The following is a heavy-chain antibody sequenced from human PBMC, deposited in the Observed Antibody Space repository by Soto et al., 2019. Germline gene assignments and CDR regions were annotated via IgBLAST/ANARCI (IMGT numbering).Heavy chain of an antibody. CDR2: VSNSGSNT. J-gene: IGHJ6*03. Sequence: EVQLLEYGGGLVQPGGSLRLSCAASGFTFSNYVMSWVRQAPGKGLEWVSSVSNSGSNTYYAESVKGRVTISRDNSNNTLYLQMSSLRAEDTALYYCARRGRTLPHYSYYMDVWGKGTTVTVSS. CDR3: ARRGRTLPHYSYYMDV. CDR1: GFTFSNYV. V-gene: IGHV3-23*01.